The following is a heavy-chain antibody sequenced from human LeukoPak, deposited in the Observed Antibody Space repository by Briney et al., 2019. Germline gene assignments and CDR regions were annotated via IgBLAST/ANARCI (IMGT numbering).Heavy chain of an antibody. V-gene: IGHV3-53*01. CDR3: ARGAGYNYPYYFDY. CDR2: IYGGGNI. Sequence: GGSLRLSCAASGFTFSSYAMSWVRQAPGKGLEWVSVIYGGGNIYYADSVKGRFTISRDNSKDTLYLQMNSLRAEDTAVYYCARGAGYNYPYYFDYWGQGTLVTVSS. CDR1: GFTFSSYA. J-gene: IGHJ4*02. D-gene: IGHD5-24*01.